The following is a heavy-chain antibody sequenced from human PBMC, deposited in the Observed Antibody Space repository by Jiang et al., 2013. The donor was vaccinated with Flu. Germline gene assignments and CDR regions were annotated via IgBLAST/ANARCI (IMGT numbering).Heavy chain of an antibody. V-gene: IGHV4-4*02. D-gene: IGHD6-6*01. J-gene: IGHJ4*02. CDR3: ARVYSSSFKTFDY. CDR1: GGSISSSNW. Sequence: VSGGSISSSNWWSWVRQPPGKGLEWIGEIYHSGSTNYNPSLKSRVTISVDKSKNQFSLKLSSVTAADTAVYYCARVYSSSFKTFDYWGQGTLVTVSS. CDR2: IYHSGST.